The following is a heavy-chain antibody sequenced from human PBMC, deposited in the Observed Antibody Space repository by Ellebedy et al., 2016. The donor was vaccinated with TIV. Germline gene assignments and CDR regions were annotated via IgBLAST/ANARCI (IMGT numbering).Heavy chain of an antibody. CDR2: IYPGDSDT. J-gene: IGHJ4*02. CDR3: ARRYDILTSFDY. D-gene: IGHD3-9*01. V-gene: IGHV5-51*01. Sequence: KVSCXGSGYSFTSYWIGWVRQMPGKGLEWMGIIYPGDSDTRYSPSFQGQVTISADKSISTAYLQWSSLKASDTAMYYCARRYDILTSFDYWGQGTLVTVSS. CDR1: GYSFTSYW.